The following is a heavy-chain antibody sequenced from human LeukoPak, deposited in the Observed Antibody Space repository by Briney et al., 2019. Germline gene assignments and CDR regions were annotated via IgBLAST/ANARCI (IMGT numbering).Heavy chain of an antibody. D-gene: IGHD6-13*01. CDR2: ISTSGDST. Sequence: GGSLRLSCAASGFTFSSYAMSWVRQAPGKGLEWVASISTSGDSTYYADSVKGRFTISRDNSKNTLYVQMNSLRAEDTAVYYCARDGQQLAYYFDYWGQGTLVTVSS. CDR3: ARDGQQLAYYFDY. V-gene: IGHV3-23*01. CDR1: GFTFSSYA. J-gene: IGHJ4*02.